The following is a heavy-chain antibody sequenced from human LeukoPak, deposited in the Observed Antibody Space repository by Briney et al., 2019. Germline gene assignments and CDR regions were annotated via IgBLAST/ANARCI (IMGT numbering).Heavy chain of an antibody. Sequence: TSETLSLTCTVSGGSISSYYWSWIRQPPGKGLEWIGYIYYSGSTNYNPSLKSRVTISVDTSKNQFSLKLSSVTAADTAVYYCARVIVVVPAAFFDPWGQGTLVTVSS. CDR3: ARVIVVVPAAFFDP. D-gene: IGHD2-2*01. CDR2: IYYSGST. V-gene: IGHV4-59*08. CDR1: GGSISSYY. J-gene: IGHJ5*02.